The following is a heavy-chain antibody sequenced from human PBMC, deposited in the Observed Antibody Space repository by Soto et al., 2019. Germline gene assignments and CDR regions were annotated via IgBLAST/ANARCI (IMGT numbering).Heavy chain of an antibody. V-gene: IGHV5-51*01. CDR1: GYSFTSYW. J-gene: IGHJ4*02. Sequence: GESLKISCKGPGYSFTSYWIGWVRQMPGKGLEWMGIIYPGDSDTRYSSSLQGQVTISADKSISTAFLQWSSLKASDTAMYYCARQGSGSNFDYWGQGTLVTSPQ. CDR2: IYPGDSDT. CDR3: ARQGSGSNFDY. D-gene: IGHD3-22*01.